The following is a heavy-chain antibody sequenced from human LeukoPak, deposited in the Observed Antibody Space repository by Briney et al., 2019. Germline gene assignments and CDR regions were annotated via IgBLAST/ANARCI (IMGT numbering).Heavy chain of an antibody. V-gene: IGHV4-59*01. CDR3: ARSPGQYSTSTYKY. J-gene: IGHJ4*02. D-gene: IGHD6-6*01. CDR2: IHYSGST. Sequence: PSETLSLTCTVSGDSISSYYWSWIRQPPGKGLEWIGYIHYSGSTDYNPSLNSRVTISIDTSKNQFSLRLSSVTAADTAVYYCARSPGQYSTSTYKYWGQGTLVTVSS. CDR1: GDSISSYY.